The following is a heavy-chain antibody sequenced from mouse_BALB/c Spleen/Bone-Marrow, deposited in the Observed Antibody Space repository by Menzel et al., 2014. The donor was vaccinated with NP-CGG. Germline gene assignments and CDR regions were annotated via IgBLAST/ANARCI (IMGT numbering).Heavy chain of an antibody. CDR1: GFSLTDCG. CDR2: IWGGGST. D-gene: IGHD1-1*01. CDR3: AKHTTVVPPPMDY. V-gene: IGHV2-6-5*01. J-gene: IGHJ4*01. Sequence: VMLVESGPGLVAPSQSLSITCTVSGFSLTDCGVSWIRQPPGKGLEWLGVIWGGGSTYYNSALKSRLSISKDNSKGQVFLKMNSLQTDDTAMYYCAKHTTVVPPPMDYWGQGTSVTVSS.